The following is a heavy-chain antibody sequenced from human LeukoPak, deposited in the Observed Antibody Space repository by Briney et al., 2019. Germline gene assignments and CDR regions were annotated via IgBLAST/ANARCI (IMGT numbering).Heavy chain of an antibody. CDR3: ARGGEFYYYYMDV. Sequence: SVKVSCKASGGTFSSYAISWVRQAPGQGLEGMGGIIPIFGTANYAQKFQGRVTITADESTSTAYMELSSLRSEDTAVYYCARGGEFYYYYMDVWGKGTTVTVSS. V-gene: IGHV1-69*13. J-gene: IGHJ6*03. CDR2: IIPIFGTA. D-gene: IGHD2-21*01. CDR1: GGTFSSYA.